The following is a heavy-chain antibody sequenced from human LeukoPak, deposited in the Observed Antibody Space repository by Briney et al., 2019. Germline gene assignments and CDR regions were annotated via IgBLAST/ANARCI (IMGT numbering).Heavy chain of an antibody. Sequence: PSETLSLTCTVSGGSVSSGGYYWSWIRQPAGKGLEWIGRIQSSGSTEYNPSLKSRVAIPIDTSKNQFSLKLSSVTAADTAVYYCARGGHSDFDFWGQGTLVTVSS. CDR3: ARGGHSDFDF. V-gene: IGHV4-61*02. CDR1: GGSVSSGGYY. D-gene: IGHD2-21*01. CDR2: IQSSGST. J-gene: IGHJ4*02.